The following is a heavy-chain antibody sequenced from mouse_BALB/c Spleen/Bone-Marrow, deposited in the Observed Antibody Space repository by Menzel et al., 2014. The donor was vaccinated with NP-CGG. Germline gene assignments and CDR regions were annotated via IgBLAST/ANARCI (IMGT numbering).Heavy chain of an antibody. J-gene: IGHJ2*01. D-gene: IGHD2-1*01. CDR2: INPDSRTI. CDR1: GFDLRRYW. CDR3: ARGNYYGNLDY. V-gene: IGHV4-1*02. Sequence: EVKLVESGGGLVQPGGSLKLSCAASGFDLRRYWMSCVRQAPGKGLQWIGEINPDSRTINYTPFLKDKFIISRDNAKNTLYLQMSKVRSEDTALYYCARGNYYGNLDYWGQGTTLTVSS.